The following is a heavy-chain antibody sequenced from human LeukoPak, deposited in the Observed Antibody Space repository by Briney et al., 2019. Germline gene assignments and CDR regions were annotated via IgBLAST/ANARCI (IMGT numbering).Heavy chain of an antibody. J-gene: IGHJ6*04. V-gene: IGHV3-23*01. CDR3: ATFTWDSRAYYYYGMDV. D-gene: IGHD1-26*01. CDR2: ISGSGVAT. CDR1: GFTLSSYA. Sequence: GGSLRLSCAASGFTLSSYAMIWVRQAPGKGLEWVAGISGSGVATFYADSVKGRFTISRDNSKNTLYLQMDSLRAEDTAVYYCATFTWDSRAYYYYGMDVWGKGTTVTVSS.